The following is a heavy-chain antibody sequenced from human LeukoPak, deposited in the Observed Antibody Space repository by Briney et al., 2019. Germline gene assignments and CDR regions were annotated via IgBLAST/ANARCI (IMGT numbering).Heavy chain of an antibody. Sequence: GGSLRLSCAASGFTFSSYSMIWVRQAPGKGLEWVSYISSSSSTIYYADSVKGRFTISRDNAKNSLYLQTNSLRAEDTAVYYCAREWPDPDNYYYYYGMDVWGQGTTVTVSS. J-gene: IGHJ6*02. CDR2: ISSSSSTI. V-gene: IGHV3-48*04. CDR1: GFTFSSYS. D-gene: IGHD1-14*01. CDR3: AREWPDPDNYYYYYGMDV.